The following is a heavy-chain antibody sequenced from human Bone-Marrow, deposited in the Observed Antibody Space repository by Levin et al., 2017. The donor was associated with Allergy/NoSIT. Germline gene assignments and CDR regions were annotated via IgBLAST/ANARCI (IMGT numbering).Heavy chain of an antibody. D-gene: IGHD3-3*01. CDR3: ARTPYFDFWSGYWAFDH. CDR1: GGSVSSPDYY. J-gene: IGHJ4*02. Sequence: PSETLSLTCSVSGGSVSSPDYYWSWIRQPPGKGLEYIGYVNYSGSTKYTSSLKTRVTISVDTSKNQFSLKLTSVTAADTAVYYCARTPYFDFWSGYWAFDHWGQGKLVTVSP. V-gene: IGHV4-61*08. CDR2: VNYSGST.